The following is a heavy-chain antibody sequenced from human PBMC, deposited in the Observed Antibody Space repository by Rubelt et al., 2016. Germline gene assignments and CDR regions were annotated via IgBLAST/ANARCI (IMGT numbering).Heavy chain of an antibody. J-gene: IGHJ4*02. D-gene: IGHD2-2*01. V-gene: IGHV4-34*01. CDR3: ARGDIVVVPAAIDY. Sequence: QVQLQQWGAGLLKPSETLSLTCAVYGGSFSGYYWSWIRQPPGKGLEWIGEINHSGSTNYNPSLKGRVTISVDTSKNQFSLKLSSVTAADTAVYYCARGDIVVVPAAIDYWGQGTLVTVSS. CDR1: GGSFSGYY. CDR2: INHSGST.